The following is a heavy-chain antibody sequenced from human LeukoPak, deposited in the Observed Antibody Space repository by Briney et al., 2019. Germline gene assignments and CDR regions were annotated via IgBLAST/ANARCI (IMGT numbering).Heavy chain of an antibody. J-gene: IGHJ5*02. CDR1: GFTFSSYG. CDR3: AKADCSGGSCYPAPTNWFDP. CDR2: ISYDGSNK. D-gene: IGHD2-15*01. V-gene: IGHV3-30*18. Sequence: GRSLRLSCAASGFTFSSYGMHWVRQAPGKGLEWVAVISYDGSNKYYADSVKGRFTISRDNSKNTLYLQMNSLRAEDTAVYYCAKADCSGGSCYPAPTNWFDPWGQGTLVTVSS.